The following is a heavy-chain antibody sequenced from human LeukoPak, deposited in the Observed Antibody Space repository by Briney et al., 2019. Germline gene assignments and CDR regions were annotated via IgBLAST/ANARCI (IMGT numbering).Heavy chain of an antibody. Sequence: GASVKVSCKASGYTFTSYAMNWVRQAPGQGLEWMGWININTGNPTYAQGFTGRFVFSLDTSVSTAYLQISSLKAEDTAVYYCARGRYCGGDCPSDANWFDPWGQGTLVTVSS. CDR1: GYTFTSYA. V-gene: IGHV7-4-1*02. CDR3: ARGRYCGGDCPSDANWFDP. J-gene: IGHJ5*02. CDR2: ININTGNP. D-gene: IGHD2-21*02.